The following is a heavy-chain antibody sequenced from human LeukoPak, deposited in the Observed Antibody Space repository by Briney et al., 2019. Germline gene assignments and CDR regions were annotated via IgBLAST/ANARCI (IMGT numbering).Heavy chain of an antibody. Sequence: ASVKDSSKASGYSFTTFSIAWVRQAPGQGLEWMGWINANSGKTHYAQKFHDRVTMTTDTSTNTAYMELRGLKSDDTAMYYCSRDSPFGAVVDFNYWGQGTLVTVSS. J-gene: IGHJ4*02. D-gene: IGHD3-16*02. V-gene: IGHV1-18*01. CDR1: GYSFTTFS. CDR3: SRDSPFGAVVDFNY. CDR2: INANSGKT.